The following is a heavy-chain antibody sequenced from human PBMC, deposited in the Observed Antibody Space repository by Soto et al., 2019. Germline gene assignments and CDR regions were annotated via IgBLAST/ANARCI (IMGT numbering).Heavy chain of an antibody. CDR3: ARVTTGADAFDI. CDR2: ISAYNGNT. V-gene: IGHV1-18*01. Sequence: QVQLVQSGAEVKKPGASVKVSCKASGYTFTSYGISWVRQAPGQGLEWMGWISAYNGNTNYAQKLQGRVTMTTDTAKSTVYREMGSMRSDDTVVDYCARVTTGADAFDIWGQRTMVTVSS. D-gene: IGHD4-17*01. J-gene: IGHJ3*02. CDR1: GYTFTSYG.